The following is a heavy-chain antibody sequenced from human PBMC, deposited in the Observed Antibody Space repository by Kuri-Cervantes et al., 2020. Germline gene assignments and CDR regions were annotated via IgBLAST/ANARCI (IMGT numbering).Heavy chain of an antibody. V-gene: IGHV1-69*13. CDR3: ARGPITMVRGVIITAYFDY. D-gene: IGHD3-10*01. J-gene: IGHJ4*02. CDR1: GGTFSSYA. CDR2: IIPIFGTA. Sequence: SVKVSCKASGGTFSSYAISWVRQAPGQGLEWMGGIIPIFGTANYAQKFQGRVTITADESTSTAYMELRSLRSDDTAVYYCARGPITMVRGVIITAYFDYWGQGTLVTVSS.